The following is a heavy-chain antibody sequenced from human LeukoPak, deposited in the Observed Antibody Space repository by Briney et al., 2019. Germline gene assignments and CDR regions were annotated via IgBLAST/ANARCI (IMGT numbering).Heavy chain of an antibody. CDR3: ATDCSGGSCYSDYFDY. CDR2: IIPIFGTA. D-gene: IGHD2-15*01. V-gene: IGHV1-69*13. J-gene: IGHJ4*02. Sequence: ASVKVSCKASGGTFSSYAISWVRQAPGQGLEWMGGIIPIFGTANYAQKFQGRVTITADESTSTAYMELSSLRSGDTAVYYCATDCSGGSCYSDYFDYWGQGTLVTVSS. CDR1: GGTFSSYA.